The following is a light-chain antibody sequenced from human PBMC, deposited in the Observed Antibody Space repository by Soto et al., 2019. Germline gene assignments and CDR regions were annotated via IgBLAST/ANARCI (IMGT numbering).Light chain of an antibody. CDR2: EVN. Sequence: QSALTQPASVSGSPGQPITISCTGTSSDVGGHNRVSWSQQHPGKAPKLMIYEVNKRPSGVSDRFSGSKSANTASLTISALQPEDEADYYCSSFTGSSTWVFGGGTQLTVL. CDR1: SSDVGGHNR. CDR3: SSFTGSSTWV. J-gene: IGLJ3*02. V-gene: IGLV2-14*01.